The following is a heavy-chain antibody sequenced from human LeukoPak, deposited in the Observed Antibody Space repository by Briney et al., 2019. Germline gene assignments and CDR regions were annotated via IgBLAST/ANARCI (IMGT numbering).Heavy chain of an antibody. CDR2: ISSSSTTI. J-gene: IGHJ4*02. CDR3: AREKAAAGTVYFDY. V-gene: IGHV3-48*04. Sequence: GGSLRLSCAASGFTFSSYSMNWVRQAPGKGLEWVSYISSSSTTIYYADSVKGRFTISRDNAKNSLYLQMNSLRAEDTAVYYCAREKAAAGTVYFDYWGQGTLVTVSS. D-gene: IGHD6-13*01. CDR1: GFTFSSYS.